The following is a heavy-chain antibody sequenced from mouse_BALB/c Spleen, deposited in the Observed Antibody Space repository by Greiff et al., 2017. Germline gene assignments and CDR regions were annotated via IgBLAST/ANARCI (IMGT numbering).Heavy chain of an antibody. D-gene: IGHD5-5*01. CDR3: ARRRSTFMDY. V-gene: IGHV5-17*02. CDR2: ISSGSSTI. CDR1: GFTFSSFG. Sequence: EVQGVESGGGLVQPGGSRKLSCAASGFTFSSFGMHWVRQAPEKGLEWVAYISSGSSTIYYADTVKGRFTISRDNPKNTLFLQMTSLRSEDTAMYYCARRRSTFMDYWGQGTSVTVSS. J-gene: IGHJ4*01.